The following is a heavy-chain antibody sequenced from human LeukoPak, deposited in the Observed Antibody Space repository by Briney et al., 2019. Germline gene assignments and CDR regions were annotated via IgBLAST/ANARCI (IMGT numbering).Heavy chain of an antibody. CDR3: ARDQQPVYYFDY. V-gene: IGHV1-2*06. CDR1: EYTFTGYY. Sequence: GASVKVSCKASEYTFTGYYMHWVRQAPGQGLEWMGRINPNSGGTNYAQKFQGRVTMTRDTSISTAYMELSRLRSDDTAVYYCARDQQPVYYFDYWGQGTLVTVSS. J-gene: IGHJ4*02. CDR2: INPNSGGT. D-gene: IGHD6-13*01.